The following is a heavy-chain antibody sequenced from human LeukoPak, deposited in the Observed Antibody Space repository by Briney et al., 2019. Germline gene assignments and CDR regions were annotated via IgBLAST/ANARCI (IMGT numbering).Heavy chain of an antibody. V-gene: IGHV3-64D*08. D-gene: IGHD3-3*01. Sequence: PGASLRPSCSASGFTISSYGLHWVRKAAGDGLQYVSVFSGKGGSTDYADSVKGRFTISRDNSKNTLYLQMSSLRAEDTAVYYCVKDQGYYDFWSGYEYFHHWGQGTLVTVSS. CDR2: FSGKGGST. J-gene: IGHJ1*01. CDR1: GFTISSYG. CDR3: VKDQGYYDFWSGYEYFHH.